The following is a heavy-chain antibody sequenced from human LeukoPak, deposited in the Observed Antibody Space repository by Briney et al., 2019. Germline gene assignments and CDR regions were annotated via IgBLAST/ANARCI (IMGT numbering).Heavy chain of an antibody. Sequence: PGGSLRLSCAASGFTFSSYEMNWVRQAPGKGLEWVSYTSSSGSTIYYADSVRGRFTISRDNAKNSLYLQMNSLRAEDTAVYYCASPAALDYWGQGTLVTVSS. D-gene: IGHD6-13*01. CDR2: TSSSGSTI. V-gene: IGHV3-48*03. J-gene: IGHJ4*02. CDR1: GFTFSSYE. CDR3: ASPAALDY.